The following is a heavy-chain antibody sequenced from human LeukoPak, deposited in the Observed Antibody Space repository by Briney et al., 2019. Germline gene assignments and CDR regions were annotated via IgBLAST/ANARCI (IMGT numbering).Heavy chain of an antibody. Sequence: PGGSLRLSCAASGFTFSSYGMHWVRQAPGKGLEWVAFIRYDGSNKYYADSVKGRFTISRDNSKNTLYLQMNSLRAEDTAVYYCAKGLGQQLVPTYYFDYWGQGTLVTVSS. CDR2: IRYDGSNK. CDR3: AKGLGQQLVPTYYFDY. V-gene: IGHV3-30*02. D-gene: IGHD6-13*01. J-gene: IGHJ4*02. CDR1: GFTFSSYG.